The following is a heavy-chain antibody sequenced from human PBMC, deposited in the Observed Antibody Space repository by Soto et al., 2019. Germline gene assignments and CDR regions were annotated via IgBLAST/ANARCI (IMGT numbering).Heavy chain of an antibody. D-gene: IGHD3-10*01. CDR1: GGSISSYY. J-gene: IGHJ4*02. V-gene: IGHV4-59*01. Sequence: SETLSLTCTVSGGSISSYYWSWIQQPPGKGLEWIGYIYYSGSTNYNPSLKSRVTISVDTSKNQFSLKLSSVTAADTAVYYCARVANTYYYGSGSYYPYYFDYWGQGTLVTVSS. CDR3: ARVANTYYYGSGSYYPYYFDY. CDR2: IYYSGST.